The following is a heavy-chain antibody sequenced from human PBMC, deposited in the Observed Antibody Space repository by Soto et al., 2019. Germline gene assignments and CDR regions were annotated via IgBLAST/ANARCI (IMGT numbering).Heavy chain of an antibody. V-gene: IGHV5-51*01. CDR3: ARSTAVRGVIRIPYGMDV. D-gene: IGHD3-10*01. CDR1: GYSFTSYW. CDR2: IYPGDSDT. J-gene: IGHJ6*02. Sequence: GESLKISCKGSGYSFTSYWIGWVRQMPGKGLEWMGIIYPGDSDTRYSPSFQGQVTISADKSISTAYLQWSSLKASDTAMYYRARSTAVRGVIRIPYGMDVWGQGTTVTVSS.